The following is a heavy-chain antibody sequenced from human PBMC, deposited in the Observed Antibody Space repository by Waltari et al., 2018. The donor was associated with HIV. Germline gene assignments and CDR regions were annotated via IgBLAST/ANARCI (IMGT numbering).Heavy chain of an antibody. CDR1: GGSLSGYH. J-gene: IGHJ5*01. Sequence: QVQLQQWGAGLLKPSGTLSLTCAVYGGSLSGYHWSWIRQPPGKGLEWIGEINHSGISSYNPSLKSRVTISVDTSKNQFSLKVRSVTAADTAVYYCARDVMVVTEYWFDPWGQGTLVTVSS. D-gene: IGHD3-22*01. CDR3: ARDVMVVTEYWFDP. CDR2: INHSGIS. V-gene: IGHV4-34*01.